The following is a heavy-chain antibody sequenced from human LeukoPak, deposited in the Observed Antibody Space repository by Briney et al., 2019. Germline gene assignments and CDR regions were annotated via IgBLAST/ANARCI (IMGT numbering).Heavy chain of an antibody. CDR3: ARELWPGDF. CDR2: IKKDGSEK. CDR1: GFTFSDYW. J-gene: IGHJ4*02. D-gene: IGHD3-10*01. V-gene: IGHV3-7*01. Sequence: SGGSLRLSCAASGFTFSDYWMGWVRQAPGKGLEWVANIKKDGSEKNYVDSVKGRFTISRDNARNSLYLQMNNLRVEDTAVYYCARELWPGDFWGQGTLVTVTS.